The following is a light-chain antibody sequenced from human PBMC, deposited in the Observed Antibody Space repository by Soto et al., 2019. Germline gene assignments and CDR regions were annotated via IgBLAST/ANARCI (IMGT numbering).Light chain of an antibody. CDR2: AAS. J-gene: IGKJ1*01. Sequence: AIQVTQSPSSLSASVGDRVTITCRTSQGIRSALGWYQQKPGQVPKLLIYAASTLRSGVPSRLSGSGYGRDLTLTISSMQNEDFETYYCLLDYSSFWAFGHGTKVDI. CDR1: QGIRSA. CDR3: LLDYSSFWA. V-gene: IGKV1-6*01.